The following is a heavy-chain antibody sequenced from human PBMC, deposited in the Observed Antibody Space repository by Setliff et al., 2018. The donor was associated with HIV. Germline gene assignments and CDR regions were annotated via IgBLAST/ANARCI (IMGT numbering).Heavy chain of an antibody. CDR3: ARDRSNYVGLDAFDI. J-gene: IGHJ3*02. D-gene: IGHD4-4*01. V-gene: IGHV1-69*13. CDR2: IIPIFGTA. Sequence: GASVKVSCKASGGTFSSYAISWVRQAPGQGLEWMGGIIPIFGTANYAQKFQGRVTITADESTSTAYMELSSLRSEDTAVYYCARDRSNYVGLDAFDIWGQGQWSPSPQ. CDR1: GGTFSSYA.